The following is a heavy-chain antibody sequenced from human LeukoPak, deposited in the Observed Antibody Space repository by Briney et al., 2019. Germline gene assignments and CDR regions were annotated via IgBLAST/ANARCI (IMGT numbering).Heavy chain of an antibody. D-gene: IGHD2-2*03. CDR1: GGSFSGYF. CDR3: ARSRWISNNWFDP. Sequence: SETLSLTCGLYGGSFSGYFWSWIRQPPGKGLEWIGYIYYSGSTNYNPSLKSRVTISVDTSKNQFSLKLSSVTAADTAVYYCARSRWISNNWFDPWGQGTLVTVSS. J-gene: IGHJ5*02. CDR2: IYYSGST. V-gene: IGHV4-59*01.